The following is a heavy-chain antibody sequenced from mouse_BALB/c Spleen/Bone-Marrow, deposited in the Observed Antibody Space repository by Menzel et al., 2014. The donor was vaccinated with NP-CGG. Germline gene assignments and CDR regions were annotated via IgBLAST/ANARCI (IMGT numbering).Heavy chain of an antibody. CDR2: IWAGGST. CDR1: GFSLTSYG. V-gene: IGHV2-9*02. D-gene: IGHD2-13*01. CDR3: ARRGEGYYLDY. Sequence: VKLQESGPGLVAPSQSLSITCTVSGFSLTSYGVHWVRQPPGKGLEWLGVIWAGGSTNYNSALMSRLSISKDNSKSQVFLKMNSQQTDDTAMYYCARRGEGYYLDYWGQGTTLTVSS. J-gene: IGHJ2*01.